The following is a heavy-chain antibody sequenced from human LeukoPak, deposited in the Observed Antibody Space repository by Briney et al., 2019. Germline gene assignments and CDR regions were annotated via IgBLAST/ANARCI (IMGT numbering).Heavy chain of an antibody. CDR3: ARRTRVGWYFDL. CDR1: GGSISSSSYY. Sequence: SETLSLTCTVSGGSISSSSYYWDWIRQPPGKGLEWIGSIYYSGSTYYNPSLKSRVTISVDTSKNQFSLKLSSVTAADMAVYYCARRTRVGWYFDLWGRGTLVTVSS. J-gene: IGHJ2*01. D-gene: IGHD3-10*01. V-gene: IGHV4-39*07. CDR2: IYYSGST.